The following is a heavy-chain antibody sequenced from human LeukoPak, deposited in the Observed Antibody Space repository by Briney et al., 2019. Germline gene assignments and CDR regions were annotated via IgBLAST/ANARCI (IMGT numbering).Heavy chain of an antibody. CDR1: GGSFSGYY. D-gene: IGHD5-18*01. CDR2: INHSGST. CDR3: ASTDTAMVPLDY. J-gene: IGHJ4*02. V-gene: IGHV4-34*01. Sequence: SETLSLTCAVYGGSFSGYYWSWIRQPPGKGLEWIGEINHSGSTNYNPSLKSRVTISVDTSKNQFSLKLSSVTAADTAVYYCASTDTAMVPLDYWGQGTLVTVPS.